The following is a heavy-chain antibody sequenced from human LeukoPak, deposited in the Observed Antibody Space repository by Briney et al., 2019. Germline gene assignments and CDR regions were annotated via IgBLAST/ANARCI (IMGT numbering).Heavy chain of an antibody. Sequence: GGSLRLSCAASGFTFSSYSMNWVRQAPGKGLEWVSSISSSSSYIYYADSVKGRFTISRDNAKNSLYLQMNSLRAEDTAVYYCARDVYEYYDSSGPNYFDYWGQGTLVTVSS. CDR3: ARDVYEYYDSSGPNYFDY. J-gene: IGHJ4*02. CDR1: GFTFSSYS. D-gene: IGHD3-22*01. V-gene: IGHV3-21*01. CDR2: ISSSSSYI.